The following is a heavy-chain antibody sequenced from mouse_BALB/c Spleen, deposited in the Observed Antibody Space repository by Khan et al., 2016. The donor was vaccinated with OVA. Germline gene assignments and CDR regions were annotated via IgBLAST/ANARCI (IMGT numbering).Heavy chain of an antibody. CDR1: GGSLNNNS. Sequence: QVQLQQSGPGLALSSLSPFTTCTVCGGSLNNNSVHWDLEFPGKGVESLGATASAGSPDDTAAVISTLTISKDNSRSQVFVKMNRLQPTDTAIYYCARRCYDYGRGALFSYWGQGTLVTVSA. J-gene: IGHJ3*01. CDR2: TASAGSP. D-gene: IGHD2-4*01. CDR3: ARRCYDYGRGALFSY. V-gene: IGHV2-2*02.